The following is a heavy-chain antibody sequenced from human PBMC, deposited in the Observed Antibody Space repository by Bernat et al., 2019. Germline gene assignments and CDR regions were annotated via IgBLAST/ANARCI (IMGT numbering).Heavy chain of an antibody. CDR1: GYTFTSYG. D-gene: IGHD3-3*01. J-gene: IGHJ4*02. CDR2: ISAYNGNT. CDR3: ARLAAAYYDFWSGYYPY. Sequence: QVQLVQSGAEVKKPGASVKVSCKASGYTFTSYGISWVRQAPGQGLEWMGWISAYNGNTNYAQKLQGRVTMTTDKSTSTAYMELRSLRSDDTAVYYCARLAAAYYDFWSGYYPYWGQGTLVTVSS. V-gene: IGHV1-18*01.